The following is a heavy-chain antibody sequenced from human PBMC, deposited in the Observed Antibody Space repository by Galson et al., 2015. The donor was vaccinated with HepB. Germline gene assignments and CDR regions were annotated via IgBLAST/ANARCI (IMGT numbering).Heavy chain of an antibody. CDR1: GYTFTSYG. CDR2: ISAYNGNT. V-gene: IGHV1-18*01. D-gene: IGHD1-26*01. Sequence: SVKVSCKASGYTFTSYGISWVRQAPGQGLEWMGWISAYNGNTNYAQKVQGRVTMTTDTSTSTAYMEMRSLRSDDTAVYYRARDRGSGSYYVGGPNQAELTNHLNYWGQGTLVTVSS. CDR3: ARDRGSGSYYVGGPNQAELTNHLNY. J-gene: IGHJ4*02.